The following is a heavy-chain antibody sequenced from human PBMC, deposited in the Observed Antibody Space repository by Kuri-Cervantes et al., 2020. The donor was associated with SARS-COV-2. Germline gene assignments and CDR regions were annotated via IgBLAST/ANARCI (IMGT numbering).Heavy chain of an antibody. Sequence: GESLKISCAASGFTVSNAWMSWVRQAPGKGLEWVGRIKSKTDGGTTDYAAPVKGRFTISRDDSKNTLYLQMNSLKTEDTAVYYCTGWRLSYCGGDCYSVEAYWGQGTLVTVSS. D-gene: IGHD2-21*01. J-gene: IGHJ4*02. CDR3: TGWRLSYCGGDCYSVEAY. CDR2: IKSKTDGGTT. V-gene: IGHV3-15*01. CDR1: GFTVSNAW.